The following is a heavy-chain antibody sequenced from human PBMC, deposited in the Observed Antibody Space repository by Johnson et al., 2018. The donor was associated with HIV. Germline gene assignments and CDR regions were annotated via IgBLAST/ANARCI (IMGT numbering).Heavy chain of an antibody. Sequence: QVQLVESGGGVVQTGRSLRLSCAASGFSFSSYGMHWVRQAPGKGLEWVAVISYDGSNKYYADSVKGRFTISRDNAKSSLYLQMNSLRAEDTALYYCARVYVVSHTDFWSGYYNPFDIWGQGTMVTVSS. CDR3: ARVYVVSHTDFWSGYYNPFDI. CDR2: ISYDGSNK. V-gene: IGHV3-30*03. CDR1: GFSFSSYG. D-gene: IGHD3-3*01. J-gene: IGHJ3*02.